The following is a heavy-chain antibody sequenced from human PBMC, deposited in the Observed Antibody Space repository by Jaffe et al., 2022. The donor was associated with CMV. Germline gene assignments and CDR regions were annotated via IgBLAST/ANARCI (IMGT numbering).Heavy chain of an antibody. J-gene: IGHJ4*02. Sequence: QVLLVQSGADVKKPGASVKLSCEASGYTFTDYNIHWMRQAPGQGLEWVGILNPSGVHAAYALKFQGRVTMTRDTATDTVYMELSSLTSDDTAIYYCAREKPHTLHFDYWGQGTLVTVSS. CDR3: AREKPHTLHFDY. CDR2: LNPSGVHA. V-gene: IGHV1-46*01. CDR1: GYTFTDYN.